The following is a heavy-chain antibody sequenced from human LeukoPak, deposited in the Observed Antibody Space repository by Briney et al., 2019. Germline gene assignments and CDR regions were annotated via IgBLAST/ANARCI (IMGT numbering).Heavy chain of an antibody. CDR2: INPNSGGT. CDR3: ARVVVPAAITSVAVDY. V-gene: IGHV1-2*02. D-gene: IGHD2-2*01. Sequence: ASVKLSCKASGYTFTGYYMHWVRQAPGQGLELMGWINPNSGGTNYAQKFQGRVTMTRDTSISTAYMELSRLGSDDTAVYYCARVVVPAAITSVAVDYWGQGTLVTVSS. J-gene: IGHJ4*02. CDR1: GYTFTGYY.